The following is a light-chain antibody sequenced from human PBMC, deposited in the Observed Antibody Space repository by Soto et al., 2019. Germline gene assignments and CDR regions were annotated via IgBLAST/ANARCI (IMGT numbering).Light chain of an antibody. CDR1: QSVSNTY. CDR3: QQYGILWT. V-gene: IGKV3-20*01. Sequence: EIVLAQSPSTLSLSPGKRATLSCRASQSVSNTYFAWFQQKPGQAPRLLIYGASSRATGIPDMVSGSGSGTDFTLTISRLEPEDFAVDYCQQYGILWTFGQGT. J-gene: IGKJ1*01. CDR2: GAS.